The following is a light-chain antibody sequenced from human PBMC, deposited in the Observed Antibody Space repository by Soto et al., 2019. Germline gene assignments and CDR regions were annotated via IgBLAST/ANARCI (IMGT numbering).Light chain of an antibody. CDR1: QSVSSSY. J-gene: IGKJ1*01. V-gene: IGKV3-20*01. CDR2: DAS. Sequence: EIVLTQSPGTLSLSPGERATLSCRASQSVSSSYLAWYQQKPGQAPRLLIYDASSRATGIPDRFSGSGSGTDFPLTISRLEPEDFAGYYCQQYVTSPRTFGQGTKVEIK. CDR3: QQYVTSPRT.